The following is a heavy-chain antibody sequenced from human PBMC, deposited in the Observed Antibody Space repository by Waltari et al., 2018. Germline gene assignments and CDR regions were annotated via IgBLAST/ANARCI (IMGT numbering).Heavy chain of an antibody. Sequence: QVQLQQWGAGLLKPSETLSLTCAVYGGSFSGYYWSWIRQPPGKGREWIGEINHSGSTNYNPSLKSRVTISVDTSKNQFSLKLSSVTAADTAVYYCARSRWAQGGYWGQGTLVTVSS. CDR1: GGSFSGYY. D-gene: IGHD1-26*01. J-gene: IGHJ4*02. V-gene: IGHV4-34*01. CDR2: INHSGST. CDR3: ARSRWAQGGY.